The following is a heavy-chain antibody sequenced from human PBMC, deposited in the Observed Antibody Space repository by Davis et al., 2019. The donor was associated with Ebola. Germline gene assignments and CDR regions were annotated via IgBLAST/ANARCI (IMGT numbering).Heavy chain of an antibody. Sequence: SETLSLTCTVSGGSISSSSYYWGWIRQPPGKGLEWIGSIYYSGSTYYNPSLKSRVTISVDTSKNQFSLKLSSVTAADTAVYYCARDFYSSSWYPGNFQHWGQGTLVTVSS. D-gene: IGHD6-13*01. CDR2: IYYSGST. V-gene: IGHV4-39*02. CDR3: ARDFYSSSWYPGNFQH. CDR1: GGSISSSSYY. J-gene: IGHJ1*01.